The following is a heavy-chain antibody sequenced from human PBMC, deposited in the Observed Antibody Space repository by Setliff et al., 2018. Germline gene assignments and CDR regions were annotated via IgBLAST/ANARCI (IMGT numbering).Heavy chain of an antibody. CDR2: TIPIFGTT. D-gene: IGHD4-4*01. CDR1: GGTFSDYG. J-gene: IGHJ6*03. CDR3: ARADYIRYFYMDA. V-gene: IGHV1-69*05. Sequence: SVKVSCKASGGTFSDYGISWVRQAPGQGLEWMGGTIPIFGTTDYAQKFQGRVTITTVGSTSTAYMELSSLRSEDTAVYYCARADYIRYFYMDAWGKGTTVTVSS.